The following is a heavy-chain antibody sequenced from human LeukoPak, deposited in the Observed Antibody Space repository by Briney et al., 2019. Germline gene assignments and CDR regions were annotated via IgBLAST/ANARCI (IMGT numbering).Heavy chain of an antibody. CDR2: IYTSWST. D-gene: IGHD6-13*01. Sequence: PSETLSLTCTVSGGSISSYYWSLIRQPPGKGLEWIWYIYTSWSTHYNPSLKSRVTISVDTSKNQFSLKLSSVTAADTAVYYCARRSYSSSWYKAFDIWGQGTMVTVSS. CDR1: GGSISSYY. CDR3: ARRSYSSSWYKAFDI. J-gene: IGHJ3*02. V-gene: IGHV4-4*09.